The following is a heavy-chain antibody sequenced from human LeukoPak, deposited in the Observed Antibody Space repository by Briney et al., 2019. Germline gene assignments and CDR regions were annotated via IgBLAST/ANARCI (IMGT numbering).Heavy chain of an antibody. V-gene: IGHV5-51*01. CDR2: IYPGDSDT. D-gene: IGHD1-1*01. CDR3: ARVGTTGTRWFDP. CDR1: GYSFTIYW. Sequence: GESLKVSCKDSGYSFTIYWIAWVRQMPGKGLEWMGVIYPGDSDTRYSPSFQGQVTISADKSISTAYLQWSSLKASDTAMYYCARVGTTGTRWFDPWGQGTLVTVSS. J-gene: IGHJ5*02.